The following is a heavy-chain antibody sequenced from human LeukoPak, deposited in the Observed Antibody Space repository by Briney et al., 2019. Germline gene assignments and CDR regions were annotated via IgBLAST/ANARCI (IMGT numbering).Heavy chain of an antibody. CDR3: ARDGGYDSGLVDY. J-gene: IGHJ4*02. CDR1: GLTFSSYA. Sequence: GGSLRLSCAASGLTFSSYAMHWVRQAPGKGLEWVAVISYDGSNKYYADSVKGRFTISRDSSKNTLYLQMNSLRAEDTAVYYCARDGGYDSGLVDYWGQGTLVTVSS. V-gene: IGHV3-30-3*01. D-gene: IGHD3-22*01. CDR2: ISYDGSNK.